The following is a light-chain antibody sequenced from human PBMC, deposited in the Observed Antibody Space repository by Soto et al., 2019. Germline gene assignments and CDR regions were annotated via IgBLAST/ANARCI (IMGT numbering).Light chain of an antibody. CDR3: QQRSNWPPL. J-gene: IGKJ4*01. Sequence: EIVLTQSPAPLSLSPGERATLSCRASQSVSSYLAWYQQKPGQPPRLLIYDASNRATGIPARFSGSGSGTDFTLTISSLEPEDVAVYYCQQRSNWPPLFGGGTKVEIK. CDR2: DAS. V-gene: IGKV3-11*01. CDR1: QSVSSY.